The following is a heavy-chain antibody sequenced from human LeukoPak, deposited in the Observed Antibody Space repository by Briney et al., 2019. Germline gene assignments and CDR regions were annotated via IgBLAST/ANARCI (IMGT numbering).Heavy chain of an antibody. J-gene: IGHJ4*02. V-gene: IGHV3-7*01. CDR1: GFTFSTYW. CDR3: ARNVYRTFDS. Sequence: GGSLRLSCAASGFTFSTYWMSWVRQAPGKGLEWVANIKQDGSEKYYVDSVKDRFTISRDNAKNSLYLQMNSVRVEDTAVYYCARNVYRTFDSWDQGTLVTVSS. D-gene: IGHD1-14*01. CDR2: IKQDGSEK.